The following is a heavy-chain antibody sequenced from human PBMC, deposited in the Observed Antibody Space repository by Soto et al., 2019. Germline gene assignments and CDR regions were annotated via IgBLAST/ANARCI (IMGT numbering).Heavy chain of an antibody. CDR2: IWYDGSNT. V-gene: IGHV3-33*06. CDR1: GFIFSSYG. Sequence: GGSLRLSCAASGFIFSSYGMHWVRQAPGKGLEWVAGIWYDGSNTFYSDAVKGRFSISRDNSKNTVDLQMNSLRAEDTAVYYCSKSIAVAPGWFDPWGQGILVTVSS. D-gene: IGHD6-19*01. CDR3: SKSIAVAPGWFDP. J-gene: IGHJ5*02.